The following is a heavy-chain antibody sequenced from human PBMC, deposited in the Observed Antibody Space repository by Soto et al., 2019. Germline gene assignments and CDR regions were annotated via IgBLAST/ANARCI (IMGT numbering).Heavy chain of an antibody. CDR2: ISPGSRYP. Sequence: PXGSLRLSCAGYGFTFGDYYMSWIRQAPGKGLEWLSYISPGSRYPAYADSVKGRFTISRDNAKRSLYLQMMSLTAEDTAIYYCVRGGGGGLFDPWGQGSMVTVS. CDR1: GFTFGDYY. CDR3: VRGGGGGLFDP. J-gene: IGHJ5*02. D-gene: IGHD2-15*01. V-gene: IGHV3-11*06.